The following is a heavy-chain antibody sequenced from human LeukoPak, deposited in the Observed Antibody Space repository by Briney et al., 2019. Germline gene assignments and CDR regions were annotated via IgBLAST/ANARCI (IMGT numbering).Heavy chain of an antibody. CDR2: IYSGGST. CDR1: GFTFSSYS. J-gene: IGHJ4*02. V-gene: IGHV3-66*01. Sequence: GGSLRLSCAASGFTFSSYSMNWVRQAPGKGLEWVSVIYSGGSTYYADSVKGRFTISRDNSKNTLYLQMNSLRAEDTAVYYCAKRRLLWFGGDYWGQGTLVTVSS. D-gene: IGHD3-10*01. CDR3: AKRRLLWFGGDY.